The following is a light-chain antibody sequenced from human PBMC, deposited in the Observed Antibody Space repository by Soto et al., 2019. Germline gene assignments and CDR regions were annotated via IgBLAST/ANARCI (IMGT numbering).Light chain of an antibody. CDR3: QQRTNWPRVT. V-gene: IGKV3D-20*02. CDR1: QSISSNY. Sequence: EIVLTQSPGTLSLSPGERATLSCRASQSISSNYVAWYQQKPGQAPRLLIYDASSRATGIPNRFSGSGSGTDFTLTISSLEPEDFAIYYCQQRTNWPRVTFGQGTKVDIK. J-gene: IGKJ1*01. CDR2: DAS.